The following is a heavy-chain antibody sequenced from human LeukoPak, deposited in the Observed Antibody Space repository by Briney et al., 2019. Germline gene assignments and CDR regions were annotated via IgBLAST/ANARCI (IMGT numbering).Heavy chain of an antibody. CDR3: ARRRIQLWSQTPVDY. V-gene: IGHV4-39*07. CDR2: INHSGST. J-gene: IGHJ4*02. Sequence: SETLSLTCTVSGGSISSSSYYWGWIRQPPGKGLEWIGEINHSGSTNYNPSLKSRVTISVDTSKNQFSLKLSSVTAADTAVYYCARRRIQLWSQTPVDYWGQGTLVSVSS. D-gene: IGHD5-18*01. CDR1: GGSISSSSYY.